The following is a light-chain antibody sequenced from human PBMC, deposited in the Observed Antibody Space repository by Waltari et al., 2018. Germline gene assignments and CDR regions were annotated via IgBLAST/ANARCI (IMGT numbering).Light chain of an antibody. CDR1: SSNIGSTH. CDR3: AAWDDTLSGVV. J-gene: IGLJ2*01. Sequence: QSVLTQSPSASAAPGQRVTISCSGSSSNIGSTHVYWYQHVPGTAPKLLTYRNKQRPSGVPDRFSGSKSGTSASLAVSGLRSEDEADYYCAAWDDTLSGVVFGGGTKLTVL. V-gene: IGLV1-47*01. CDR2: RNK.